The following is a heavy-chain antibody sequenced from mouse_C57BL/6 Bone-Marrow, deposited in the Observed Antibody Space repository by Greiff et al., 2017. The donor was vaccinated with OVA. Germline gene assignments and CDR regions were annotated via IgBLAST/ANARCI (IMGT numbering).Heavy chain of an antibody. D-gene: IGHD4-1*01. Sequence: VQLQQSGAELVRPGSSVKLSCKASGYTFTSYWMDWVKQRPGQGLEWIGNIYPSDSETHYNQKFKDKATLTVDKSSSTAYMQLSSLTSEDSAVYYCARYGLGRGFAYWGQGTLVTVSA. CDR1: GYTFTSYW. V-gene: IGHV1-61*01. CDR2: IYPSDSET. CDR3: ARYGLGRGFAY. J-gene: IGHJ3*01.